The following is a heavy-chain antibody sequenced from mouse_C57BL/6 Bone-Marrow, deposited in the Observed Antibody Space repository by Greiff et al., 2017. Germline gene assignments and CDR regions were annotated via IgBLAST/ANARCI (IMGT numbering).Heavy chain of an antibody. CDR1: GYTFTSYT. CDR3: ALYDYEGYFDY. Sequence: VKLMESGAELARPGASVKMSCKASGYTFTSYTMHWVKQRPGQGLEWIGYINPSSGYTKYNQKFKDKATLTADKSSSTAYMQLSSLTSEDSAVYYCALYDYEGYFDYWGQGTTLTVSS. J-gene: IGHJ2*01. CDR2: INPSSGYT. D-gene: IGHD2-4*01. V-gene: IGHV1-4*01.